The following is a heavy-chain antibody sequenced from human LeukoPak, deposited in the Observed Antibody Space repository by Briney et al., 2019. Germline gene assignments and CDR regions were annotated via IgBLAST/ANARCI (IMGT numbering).Heavy chain of an antibody. D-gene: IGHD6-19*01. V-gene: IGHV6-1*01. Sequence: SQTLSLTCAISGDSVSSNSAAWNWIRQSPSRGLEWLGRTYYRSKWYNDYAVSVKSRITINPDTSKNQFSLKLSSVTAADTAVYHCARVKSSGWGIGFAYWGQGTLVTVSS. CDR2: TYYRSKWYN. CDR3: ARVKSSGWGIGFAY. CDR1: GDSVSSNSAA. J-gene: IGHJ4*02.